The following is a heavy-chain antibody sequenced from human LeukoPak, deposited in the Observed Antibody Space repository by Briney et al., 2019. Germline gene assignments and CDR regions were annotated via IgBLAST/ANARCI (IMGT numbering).Heavy chain of an antibody. Sequence: GGSLRLSCAASGFTYSNYWMSWVRQAPGKALLGVTNIDPDGSETQYVGSVKGRFTTSRDNAKNSLYLQMNSLRAEDTAIYYCARIWYFGDNNWRYFDYWGQGTLVTVSS. CDR1: GFTYSNYW. D-gene: IGHD1-20*01. J-gene: IGHJ4*02. CDR2: IDPDGSET. V-gene: IGHV3-7*01. CDR3: ARIWYFGDNNWRYFDY.